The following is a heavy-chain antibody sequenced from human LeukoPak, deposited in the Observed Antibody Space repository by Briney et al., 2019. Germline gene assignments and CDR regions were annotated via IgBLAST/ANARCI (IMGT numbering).Heavy chain of an antibody. D-gene: IGHD6-19*01. CDR1: GFIFSSHW. V-gene: IGHV3-7*03. CDR3: ARDSTWLLDY. Sequence: GGSLRLSCTASGFIFSSHWMTWVRQSPGKGLEWVANIKEDGSVKYYVDSVKGRFTISRDNTKNALFLQMNSLRADDTAVYFCARDSTWLLDYWGQGTLITVSS. CDR2: IKEDGSVK. J-gene: IGHJ4*02.